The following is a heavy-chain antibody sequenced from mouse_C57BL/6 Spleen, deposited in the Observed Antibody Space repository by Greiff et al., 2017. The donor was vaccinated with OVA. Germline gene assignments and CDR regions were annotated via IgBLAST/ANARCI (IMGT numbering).Heavy chain of an antibody. J-gene: IGHJ4*01. CDR2: ISYDGSN. Sequence: DVKLQESGPGLVKPSQSLSLTCSVTGYSITSGYYWNWIRQFPGNKLEWMGYISYDGSNNYNPSLKNRISITRDTSKNQFFLKLNSVTTEDTATYYCARERRLYYGNYDAMDYWGQGTSVTVSS. D-gene: IGHD2-1*01. CDR3: ARERRLYYGNYDAMDY. V-gene: IGHV3-6*01. CDR1: GYSITSGYY.